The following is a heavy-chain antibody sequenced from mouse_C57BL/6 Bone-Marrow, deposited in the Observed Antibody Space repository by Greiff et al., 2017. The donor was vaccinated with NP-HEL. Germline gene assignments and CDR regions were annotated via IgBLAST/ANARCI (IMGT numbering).Heavy chain of an antibody. D-gene: IGHD1-1*01. J-gene: IGHJ1*03. V-gene: IGHV3-6*01. CDR1: GYSITSGYY. CDR2: ISYDGSN. CDR3: ARGGYGSLYWYFDV. Sequence: EVKLLESGPGLVKPSQSLSLTCSVTGYSITSGYYWNWIRQFPGNKLEWMGYISYDGSNKYNPSLKNRISITRDTSKNQFFLKLNSVTTEDTATYYCARGGYGSLYWYFDVWGTGTTVTVSS.